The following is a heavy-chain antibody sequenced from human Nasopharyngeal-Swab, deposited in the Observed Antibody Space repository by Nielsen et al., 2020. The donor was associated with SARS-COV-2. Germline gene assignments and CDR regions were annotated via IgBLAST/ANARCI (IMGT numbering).Heavy chain of an antibody. CDR3: ARERIAARLPDRWFDP. CDR2: IYYSGST. Sequence: WIRQPPGQGLEWIGYIYYSGSTNYNPSLKSRVTISVDTSKNQFSLKLSSVTAADTAVYYCARERIAARLPDRWFDPWGQGTLVTVSS. D-gene: IGHD6-6*01. V-gene: IGHV4-59*01. J-gene: IGHJ5*02.